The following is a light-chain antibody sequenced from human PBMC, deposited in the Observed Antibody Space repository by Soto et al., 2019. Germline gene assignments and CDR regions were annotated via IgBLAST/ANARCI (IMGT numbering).Light chain of an antibody. J-gene: IGKJ1*01. CDR3: HQKYILPRT. V-gene: IGKV1-39*01. Sequence: QMTQSPSSLSASVGDRVTITCRASQSISTYLNWYQHKPGKAPKVLINGASRLHTGVPSRFSGSGSVTDFTLTISSLQAEDVATYFCHQKYILPRTFGQGNQVEIK. CDR1: QSISTY. CDR2: GAS.